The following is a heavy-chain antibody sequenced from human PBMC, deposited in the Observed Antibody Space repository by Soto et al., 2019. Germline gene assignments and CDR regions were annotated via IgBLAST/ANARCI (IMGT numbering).Heavy chain of an antibody. V-gene: IGHV4-39*01. CDR2: IYYSGLT. CDR3: ARHWRERSGEFSFFDY. J-gene: IGHJ4*02. Sequence: SETLSLTCTVFGGPVSNADSYWGWIRQVPGKGLEWIATIYYSGLTYYNPSLRSRVTISVDTSKNLFSLSLRSVTAADTAVFYCARHWRERSGEFSFFDYWGQGTQVTVSS. D-gene: IGHD3-16*02. CDR1: GGPVSNADSY.